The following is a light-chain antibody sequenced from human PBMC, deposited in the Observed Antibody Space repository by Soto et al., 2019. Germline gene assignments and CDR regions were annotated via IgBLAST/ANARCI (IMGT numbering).Light chain of an antibody. CDR3: QSYDSSPSVYV. CDR2: GNS. J-gene: IGLJ1*01. CDR1: SSNIGAGYD. Sequence: QPVLTQPPSVSGAPGQRVTLSCTGSSSNIGAGYDVHWYQQLPGTAPKLLIYGNSNRPSGVPDRFSGSKSGTSASLAITGLQAEDEADYYCQSYDSSPSVYVFGTGTKLTVL. V-gene: IGLV1-40*01.